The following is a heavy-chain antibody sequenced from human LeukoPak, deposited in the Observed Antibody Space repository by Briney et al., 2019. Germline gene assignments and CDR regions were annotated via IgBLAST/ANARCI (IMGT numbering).Heavy chain of an antibody. J-gene: IGHJ3*02. D-gene: IGHD6-13*01. CDR1: GFTFGIYA. V-gene: IGHV3-15*01. CDR3: TRDHGYSSSWYRAFDI. Sequence: GGSLRLSCAASGFTFGIYAMNWVRQAPGKGLEWVGGIKSKTDGGTTDYAAPVKARFTISREDSKNTLYLQMNSLKTEDTAVYYCTRDHGYSSSWYRAFDIWGQGTMVSVSS. CDR2: IKSKTDGGTT.